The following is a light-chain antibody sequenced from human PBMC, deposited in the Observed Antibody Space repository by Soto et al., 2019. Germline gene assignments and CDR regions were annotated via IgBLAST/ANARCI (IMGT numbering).Light chain of an antibody. J-gene: IGKJ2*01. Sequence: DTQMTQTPSSLSAFVGDRVTITCRASHDITNYLAWFQQKPGKAPKSLIYAASSLQSGVPSRFSGSGFGADFTLTIDSLQHEDFETYYCQQYKSYQYTFGQGTKVDIK. V-gene: IGKV1-16*01. CDR3: QQYKSYQYT. CDR2: AAS. CDR1: HDITNY.